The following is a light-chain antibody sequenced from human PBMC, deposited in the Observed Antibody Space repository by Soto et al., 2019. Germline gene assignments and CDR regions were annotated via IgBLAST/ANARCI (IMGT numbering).Light chain of an antibody. CDR1: QSVLYSSNNKNH. CDR3: QQYFSIPLT. Sequence: DIVMTQSPDSLAVSLGERATINCKSSQSVLYSSNNKNHLAWYQQKPGQPPKLLISWASTRDSGVPDRFKGRGSAIDFTITISSLQAEDVAVYYCQQYFSIPLTFGGGTKVEIK. CDR2: WAS. V-gene: IGKV4-1*01. J-gene: IGKJ4*01.